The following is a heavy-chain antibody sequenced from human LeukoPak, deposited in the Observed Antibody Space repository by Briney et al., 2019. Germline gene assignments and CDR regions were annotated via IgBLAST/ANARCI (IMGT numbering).Heavy chain of an antibody. V-gene: IGHV3-30-3*01. Sequence: GGSLRLSCAASGFTFSSYAMHWVRQAPGKGLEWVAVISYDGSNKYYADSVKGRFTISRDNSKNTLFLQMNSLRAEDTAVYYCARDIANGDYVRAYYFDQWGQGTLVSVSS. CDR1: GFTFSSYA. D-gene: IGHD4-17*01. CDR2: ISYDGSNK. CDR3: ARDIANGDYVRAYYFDQ. J-gene: IGHJ4*02.